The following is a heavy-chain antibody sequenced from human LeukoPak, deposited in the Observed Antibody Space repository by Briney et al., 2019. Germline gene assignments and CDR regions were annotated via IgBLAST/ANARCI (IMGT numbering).Heavy chain of an antibody. CDR2: INHSGST. D-gene: IGHD2-21*01. V-gene: IGHV4-39*07. J-gene: IGHJ5*02. CDR1: GGSISSSSYY. CDR3: ARVILVHNWFDP. Sequence: SETLSLTCTVSGGSISSSSYYWGWIRQPPGKGLEWIGEINHSGSTNYNPSLKSRVTISVDTSKNQFSLRLSSVTAADTAVYYCARVILVHNWFDPWGQGTLVTVSS.